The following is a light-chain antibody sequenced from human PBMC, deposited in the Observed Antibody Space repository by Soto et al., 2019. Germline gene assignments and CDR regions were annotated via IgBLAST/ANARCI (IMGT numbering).Light chain of an antibody. CDR2: DAS. CDR1: QSVTSH. J-gene: IGKJ4*01. V-gene: IGKV3-11*01. Sequence: EIVLTQSPATLSLSPGERATLSCRASQSVTSHLAWYQQKPGQAPRLLIYDASNRATGIPARFSGSGSGTDFTLTISSLEPEDFAVYYCQQRSKWLTFGGGTKVQIK. CDR3: QQRSKWLT.